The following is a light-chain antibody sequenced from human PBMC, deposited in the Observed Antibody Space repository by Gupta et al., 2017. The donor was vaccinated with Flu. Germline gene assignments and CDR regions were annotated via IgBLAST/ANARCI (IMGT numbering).Light chain of an antibody. Sequence: ALRMTQSPSSFSASTGDRVTITCRASQGISSYLAWYQQKPGKAPKLLIYAASTLQSGVPSRFSGSGSGTDFTLTISCLQSEDLATYYCQQYYSYPWTFGQGTKVEIK. CDR3: QQYYSYPWT. J-gene: IGKJ1*01. CDR2: AAS. CDR1: QGISSY. V-gene: IGKV1-8*01.